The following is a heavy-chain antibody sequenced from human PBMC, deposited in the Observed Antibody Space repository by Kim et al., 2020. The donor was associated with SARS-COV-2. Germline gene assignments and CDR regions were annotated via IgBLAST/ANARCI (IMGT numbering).Heavy chain of an antibody. CDR2: IYYGRST. Sequence: SETLSLTCTVSGGSISSSSYYWGWIRQPPGEGLEWTASIYYGRSTFYNSSPRSRVAITEDTSKNQFSLKLSSVTAAHTAVYYGPRDRYYGYASFDCWGQG. V-gene: IGHV4-39*07. D-gene: IGHD3-10*01. J-gene: IGHJ4*02. CDR3: PRDRYYGYASFDC. CDR1: GGSISSSSYY.